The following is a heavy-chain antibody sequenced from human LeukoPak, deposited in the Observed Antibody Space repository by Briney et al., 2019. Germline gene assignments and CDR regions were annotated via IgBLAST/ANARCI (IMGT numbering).Heavy chain of an antibody. CDR2: ISSDGGNI. J-gene: IGHJ3*02. D-gene: IGHD3-3*01. CDR1: GFIFSSNA. CDR3: ARDLSGGDFWSGYYKDHDAFDI. V-gene: IGHV3-64*01. Sequence: GGSLRLSCVASGFIFSSNAMHWVRQAPGKGLEFVSAISSDGGNIYYANSVKGRFTISRDSSKDTLYLQMGSLRDEDMAVYYCARDLSGGDFWSGYYKDHDAFDIWGQGTMVTVSS.